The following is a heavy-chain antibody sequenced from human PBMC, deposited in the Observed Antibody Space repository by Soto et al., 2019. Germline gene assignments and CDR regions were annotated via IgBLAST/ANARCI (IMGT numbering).Heavy chain of an antibody. D-gene: IGHD6-6*01. V-gene: IGHV3-21*01. CDR1: GFTFSSYG. CDR2: ISRSTSYI. Sequence: GGSLRLSCAASGFTFSSYGMNWVRQAPGKGLEWVSSISRSTSYIYYVDSVMGRFTISRDNAKNSLYLQMNSLRAEDTAVYYCAREYSSSSGVYYFDYWGQGTLVTVSS. CDR3: AREYSSSSGVYYFDY. J-gene: IGHJ4*02.